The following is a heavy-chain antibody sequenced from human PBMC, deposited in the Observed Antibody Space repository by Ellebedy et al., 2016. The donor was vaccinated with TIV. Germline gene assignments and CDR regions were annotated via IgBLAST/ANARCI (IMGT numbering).Heavy chain of an antibody. CDR1: GYSFTSYW. V-gene: IGHV5-51*01. D-gene: IGHD1-26*01. CDR2: IYPGDSDT. CDR3: ARLTTGGWESYYGMDV. Sequence: GESLKISCKGSGYSFTSYWIGWVRQMPGKGLEWMGIIYPGDSDTRYSPSFQGQVTISADKSISTAYLQWSSLKASDTAMYYCARLTTGGWESYYGMDVWGQGTTVTVSS. J-gene: IGHJ6*02.